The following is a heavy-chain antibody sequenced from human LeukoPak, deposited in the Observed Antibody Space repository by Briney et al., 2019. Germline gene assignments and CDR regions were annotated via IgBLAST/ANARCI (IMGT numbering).Heavy chain of an antibody. V-gene: IGHV4-59*11. J-gene: IGHJ4*02. D-gene: IGHD3-22*01. Sequence: SETLSLTCTVSGGSMTNHYWSWIRQPPGKGLEWIGYVYYSGTTNCNPSLKSRVTISVDTSKNQFSLKLNSVTAADTAVYYCARGRTYYDSSGYAYWGQGTLVTVSS. CDR1: GGSMTNHY. CDR2: VYYSGTT. CDR3: ARGRTYYDSSGYAY.